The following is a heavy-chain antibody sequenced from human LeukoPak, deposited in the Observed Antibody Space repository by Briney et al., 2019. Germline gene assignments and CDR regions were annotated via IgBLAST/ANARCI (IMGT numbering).Heavy chain of an antibody. CDR3: ARGAEGHNYGELDH. CDR1: GFTFSTYW. V-gene: IGHV3-74*01. Sequence: GGSLRLSCAASGFTFSTYWMHWVRQIPGKGLVWLSRIHYDGTYTTYVDSVRGRFTISRDNTKSTLYLQMNSLRADDTAVYYCARGAEGHNYGELDHWGQGTLVTVSS. CDR2: IHYDGTYT. J-gene: IGHJ5*02. D-gene: IGHD5-18*01.